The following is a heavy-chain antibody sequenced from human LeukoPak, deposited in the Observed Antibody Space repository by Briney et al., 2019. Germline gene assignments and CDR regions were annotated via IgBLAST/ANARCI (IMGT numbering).Heavy chain of an antibody. J-gene: IGHJ2*01. CDR1: GGSISSYY. D-gene: IGHD6-13*01. V-gene: IGHV4-59*01. CDR2: IYYSGST. CDR3: ARVTAAADTKDPYFDH. Sequence: SETLSLTCTVSGGSISSYYWSWIRQPPGKGLEWIGYIYYSGSTNYNPSLKSRVTISVDTSKNQFSLKLSSVTAADTAVYYCARVTAAADTKDPYFDHWGRGTLVTVSS.